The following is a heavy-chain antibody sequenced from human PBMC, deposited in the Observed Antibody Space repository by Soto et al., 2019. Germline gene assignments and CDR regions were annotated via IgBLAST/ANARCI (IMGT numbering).Heavy chain of an antibody. V-gene: IGHV5-10-1*01. Sequence: PGESLKISCKGSGYSFTSYWISWVRQMPGKGLEWMGRIDPSDSYTNYSPSFQGHVTISADKSISTAYLQWSSLKASDTAMYYCAREPMVVAATSPVSVYAMDVWGQGTTVTVSS. CDR3: AREPMVVAATSPVSVYAMDV. CDR1: GYSFTSYW. CDR2: IDPSDSYT. D-gene: IGHD2-15*01. J-gene: IGHJ6*02.